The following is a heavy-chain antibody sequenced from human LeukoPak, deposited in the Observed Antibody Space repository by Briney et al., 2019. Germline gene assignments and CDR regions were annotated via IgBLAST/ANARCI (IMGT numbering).Heavy chain of an antibody. Sequence: GASVKVSCKASGYTFTSYGISWVRQAPGQGLEWMGWISAYNGNTNYAQKLQGRVTMTTDTSTSTAYMELRSQRSDDTAVYYCARDNSGSYFNPPNFDYWGQGTLVTVSS. J-gene: IGHJ4*02. CDR2: ISAYNGNT. V-gene: IGHV1-18*01. CDR1: GYTFTSYG. D-gene: IGHD1-26*01. CDR3: ARDNSGSYFNPPNFDY.